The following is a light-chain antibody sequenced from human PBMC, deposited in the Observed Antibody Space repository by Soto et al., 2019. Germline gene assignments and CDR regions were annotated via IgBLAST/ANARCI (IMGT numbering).Light chain of an antibody. CDR1: QSVSIY. Sequence: DIQMTQSPSSLSASVGDRVTITCRASQSVSIYLNWYQQKPGKAPKLLIYAASSLQSGVPSRFSGSGSGTDFTLTISSLQPEDFATYYCQQSYNTPITFGQGTRLEIK. J-gene: IGKJ5*01. CDR3: QQSYNTPIT. V-gene: IGKV1-39*01. CDR2: AAS.